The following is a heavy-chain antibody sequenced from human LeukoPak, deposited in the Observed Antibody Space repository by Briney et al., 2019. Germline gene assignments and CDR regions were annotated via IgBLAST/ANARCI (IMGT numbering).Heavy chain of an antibody. J-gene: IGHJ3*02. Sequence: SETLSLTCAVYGGSFSGYYWSWICQPPGKGLEWIGYIYYSGSTYYNPSLKSRVTISVDTSKNQFSLKLSSVTAADTAVYYCARDLVGATFGAFDIWGQGTMVTVSS. CDR1: GGSFSGYY. CDR3: ARDLVGATFGAFDI. V-gene: IGHV4-34*09. CDR2: IYYSGST. D-gene: IGHD1-26*01.